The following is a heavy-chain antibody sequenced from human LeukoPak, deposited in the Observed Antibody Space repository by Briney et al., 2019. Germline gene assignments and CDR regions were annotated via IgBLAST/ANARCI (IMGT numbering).Heavy chain of an antibody. Sequence: GGSLRLSYAASGFTFSSYAMSWVRQAPGKGLEWVSFISPSADRTSNADSVEGRFTISRDNPRNTLYLQMNSLRDEDTAVYYCAIMHGYYDGSGYWVQWGQGTLVTVSS. D-gene: IGHD3-22*01. CDR3: AIMHGYYDGSGYWVQ. V-gene: IGHV3-23*01. CDR2: ISPSADRT. CDR1: GFTFSSYA. J-gene: IGHJ4*02.